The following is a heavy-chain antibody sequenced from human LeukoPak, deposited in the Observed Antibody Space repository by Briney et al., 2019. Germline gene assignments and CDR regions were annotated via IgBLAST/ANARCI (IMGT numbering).Heavy chain of an antibody. D-gene: IGHD2-2*01. J-gene: IGHJ5*02. Sequence: GGSLRLSCAASGFSFSSYGMNWVRQAPGKGLEWVSGIAGSGGSTFYADSVKGRFTISRDNSKNTLYLQMNSLRAEDTAVYYCARDNLPSSWGQGTLVTVSS. V-gene: IGHV3-23*01. CDR3: ARDNLPSS. CDR2: IAGSGGST. CDR1: GFSFSSYG.